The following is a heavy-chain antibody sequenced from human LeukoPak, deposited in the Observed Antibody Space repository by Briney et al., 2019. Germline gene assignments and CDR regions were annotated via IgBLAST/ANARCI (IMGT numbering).Heavy chain of an antibody. J-gene: IGHJ6*02. D-gene: IGHD5-18*01. CDR3: AKVLQIQLWGDYYGMDV. CDR1: GFTFSSYG. V-gene: IGHV3-30*02. CDR2: IRYDGSNK. Sequence: PGGSLRLSCAASGFTFSSYGMHWVRQAPGKGLEWVAFIRYDGSNKYYADSVKGRFTISRDNSKNTLYLQMNSLRAEDTAVYYCAKVLQIQLWGDYYGMDVWGQGTTVTVSS.